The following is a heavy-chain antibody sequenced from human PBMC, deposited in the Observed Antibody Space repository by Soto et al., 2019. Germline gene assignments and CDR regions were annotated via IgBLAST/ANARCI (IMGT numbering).Heavy chain of an antibody. CDR2: IIPILGIA. CDR3: AREGGMVRGVPNYYYGMDV. D-gene: IGHD3-10*01. CDR1: GGTFSSYT. Sequence: SVKVSCKASGGTFSSYTISWVRQAPGQGLEWMGRIIPILGIANYAQKLQGRVTITADKSTSTAYMELSSLRSEDTAVYFCAREGGMVRGVPNYYYGMDVWGQGTTVTVSS. V-gene: IGHV1-69*04. J-gene: IGHJ6*02.